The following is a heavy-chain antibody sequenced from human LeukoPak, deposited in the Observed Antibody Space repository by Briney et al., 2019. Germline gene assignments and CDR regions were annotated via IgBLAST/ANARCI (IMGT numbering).Heavy chain of an antibody. Sequence: GASVKVSCKASGYTFTSYAMHWVRQAPGQRLEWMGWINAGNGNTKYSQKFQGRVTITRDTSASTAYMELSSLRSEDTAVYYCARDTPDVYYFDYWGQGTLVTVSS. CDR3: ARDTPDVYYFDY. CDR1: GYTFTSYA. V-gene: IGHV1-3*01. J-gene: IGHJ4*02. CDR2: INAGNGNT.